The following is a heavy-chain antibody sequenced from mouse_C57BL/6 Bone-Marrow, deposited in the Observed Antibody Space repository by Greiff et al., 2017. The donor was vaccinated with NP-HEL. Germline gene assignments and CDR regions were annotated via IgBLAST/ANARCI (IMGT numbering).Heavy chain of an antibody. D-gene: IGHD3-3*01. CDR3: ARWLPPAMDY. CDR1: GYTFTSYT. Sequence: QVQLQQSGAELARPGASVKMSCKASGYTFTSYTMHWVKQRPGQGLEWIGYINPSSGYTKYNQKFKDKATLTADKSSSTAYMQLSSLTSEDSAVDYGARWLPPAMDYWGQGTSVTVSS. CDR2: INPSSGYT. V-gene: IGHV1-4*01. J-gene: IGHJ4*01.